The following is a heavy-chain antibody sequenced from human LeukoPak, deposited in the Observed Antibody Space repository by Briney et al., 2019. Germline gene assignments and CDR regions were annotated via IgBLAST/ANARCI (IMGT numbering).Heavy chain of an antibody. Sequence: SVKVSCKASGGTFSSYAISWVRQAPGQGLEWMGGIIPIFGTANYAQKFQGRVTITADKSTSTAYMELSSLRSDDTAFYYCARGYFYYDSSGHHAFDIWGQGTMVTVSS. D-gene: IGHD3-22*01. CDR1: GGTFSSYA. J-gene: IGHJ3*02. CDR3: ARGYFYYDSSGHHAFDI. V-gene: IGHV1-69*06. CDR2: IIPIFGTA.